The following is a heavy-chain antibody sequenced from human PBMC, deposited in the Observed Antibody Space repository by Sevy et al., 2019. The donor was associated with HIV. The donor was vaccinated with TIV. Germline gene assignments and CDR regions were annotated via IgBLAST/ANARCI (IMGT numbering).Heavy chain of an antibody. CDR3: ARTGVVVTAFDY. Sequence: ASVKVSCKASGYTFTGYYMHWVRQAPGQGLEWMGRINRNSGGTNYAQKFQGRVTMTRDTSISTAYMELSRLRSDDTAVYYCARTGVVVTAFDYWSQGTLVTVSS. D-gene: IGHD2-21*02. CDR2: INRNSGGT. J-gene: IGHJ4*02. V-gene: IGHV1-2*06. CDR1: GYTFTGYY.